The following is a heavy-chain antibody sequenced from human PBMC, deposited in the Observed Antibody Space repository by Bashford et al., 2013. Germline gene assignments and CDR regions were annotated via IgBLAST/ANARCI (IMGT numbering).Heavy chain of an antibody. CDR3: ARAGRVAFDSSGYLFDY. J-gene: IGHJ4*02. CDR1: GGSISSGDYY. D-gene: IGHD3-22*01. Sequence: SETLSLTCTVSGGSISSGDYYWSWIRQPPGKGLEWIGYIYYSGSTYYNPSLKSRVTISVDTSKNQFSLKLSSVTAADTAVYYCARAGRVAFDSSGYLFDYWGQGTLVTVSS. CDR2: IYYSGST. V-gene: IGHV4-30-4*01.